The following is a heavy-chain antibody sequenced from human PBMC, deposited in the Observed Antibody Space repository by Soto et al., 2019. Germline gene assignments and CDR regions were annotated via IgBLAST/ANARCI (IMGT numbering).Heavy chain of an antibody. Sequence: QITLKESGPTLAKPTQTLTLTCTFSGFSLSTSGVGVGWIRQPPGKALEWLALIYWDDDKRYSPSLKSRLTITKETHKHQVVLKMTNMDPVDTTTYYCAGTYDYVWGSYRYSHYFDYGGKGTLVTVS. V-gene: IGHV2-5*02. CDR2: IYWDDDK. D-gene: IGHD3-16*02. CDR1: GFSLSTSGVG. J-gene: IGHJ4*02. CDR3: AGTYDYVWGSYRYSHYFDY.